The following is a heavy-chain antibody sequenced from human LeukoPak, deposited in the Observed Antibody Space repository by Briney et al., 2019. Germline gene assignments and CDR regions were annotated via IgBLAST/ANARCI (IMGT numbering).Heavy chain of an antibody. Sequence: SETLSLTCTVSGGSISSYYWSWVRQPPGKGLEWIGYIYYSGSINYDPSLKSRVTISVDTSKNQFSLKLSSVTAADTAVYYCARFNPVWSGYYYYFDYWGQGTLVTVSS. V-gene: IGHV4-59*01. CDR3: ARFNPVWSGYYYYFDY. CDR2: IYYSGSI. D-gene: IGHD3-3*01. CDR1: GGSISSYY. J-gene: IGHJ4*02.